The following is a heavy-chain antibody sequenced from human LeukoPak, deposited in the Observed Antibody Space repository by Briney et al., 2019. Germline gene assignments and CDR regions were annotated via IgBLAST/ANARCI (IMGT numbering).Heavy chain of an antibody. CDR2: ISSSSSYT. Sequence: GGSLRLSCAASGFMFSSYYMNWVRQAPGKGLEWVSCISSSSSYTYYADSVKGRFTISRDNAKNSLYLQMNSLRGEDTAVYYCARERETVTEGAFDIWGQGTMVTVSS. CDR3: ARERETVTEGAFDI. V-gene: IGHV3-21*01. J-gene: IGHJ3*02. CDR1: GFMFSSYY. D-gene: IGHD4-17*01.